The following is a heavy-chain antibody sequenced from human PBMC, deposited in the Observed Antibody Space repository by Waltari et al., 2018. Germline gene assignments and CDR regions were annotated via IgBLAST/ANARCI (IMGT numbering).Heavy chain of an antibody. Sequence: QVQLQESGPGLVKPSQTLSLTCTVSGGSISSGSYSWSWIRQPAGKGLEWIGYIDTSGSTNYNPSLKSRVTISVDTSKNQFSLKLSSVTAADTAVYYCARDVAAAGTMAYYFDYWGQGTLVTVSS. CDR1: GGSISSGSYS. CDR3: ARDVAAAGTMAYYFDY. J-gene: IGHJ4*02. V-gene: IGHV4-61*09. CDR2: IDTSGST. D-gene: IGHD6-13*01.